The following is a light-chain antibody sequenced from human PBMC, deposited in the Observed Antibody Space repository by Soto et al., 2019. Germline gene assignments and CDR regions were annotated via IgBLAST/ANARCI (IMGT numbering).Light chain of an antibody. J-gene: IGLJ1*01. Sequence: QSVLTQPPSVSGALGQRVTISCTGSSSNIGAGYDVHWYQQLPGTAPKLLIYGNTNRPSGVPDRFSGSKSGTSASLAITGLHAEDESHYYGPSYDTSLSAFSVFGTGTKLTVL. CDR1: SSNIGAGYD. V-gene: IGLV1-40*01. CDR2: GNT. CDR3: PSYDTSLSAFSV.